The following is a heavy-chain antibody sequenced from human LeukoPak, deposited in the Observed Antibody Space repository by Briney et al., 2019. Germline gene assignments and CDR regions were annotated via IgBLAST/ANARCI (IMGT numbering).Heavy chain of an antibody. CDR2: IKQDGSEK. V-gene: IGHV3-7*01. Sequence: AGGSLRLSCAASGFTFSSYLMSWVRQAPGKGLEWVANIKQDGSEKYYVDSVKGRFTISRDNAKNSLYLQMNSLRAEDTAVYYCARNGVPSAVTAMVGWFDPWGQGTLVTVSS. CDR1: GFTFSSYL. CDR3: ARNGVPSAVTAMVGWFDP. J-gene: IGHJ5*02. D-gene: IGHD2-21*02.